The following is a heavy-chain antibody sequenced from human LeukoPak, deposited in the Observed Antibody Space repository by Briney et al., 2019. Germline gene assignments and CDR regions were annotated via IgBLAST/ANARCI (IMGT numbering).Heavy chain of an antibody. V-gene: IGHV4-34*01. CDR2: INHSGSI. J-gene: IGHJ4*02. CDR1: GVSFSGYY. Sequence: PSETLSLTCAVYGVSFSGYYWSWLRQPPGKGLAWVGEINHSGSINYNPSLKSRVTISVDASKNQFSLKLSSVTAADTAVYYCARRGYDWLGISLGFDYWGQGTLVTVSS. D-gene: IGHD5-12*01. CDR3: ARRGYDWLGISLGFDY.